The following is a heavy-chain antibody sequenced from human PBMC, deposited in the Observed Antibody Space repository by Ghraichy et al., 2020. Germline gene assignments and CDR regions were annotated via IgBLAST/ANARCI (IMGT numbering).Heavy chain of an antibody. CDR3: ARAVGYCSGGSCYGAFDI. CDR2: ISAYNGNT. V-gene: IGHV1-18*01. J-gene: IGHJ3*02. CDR1: GYTFTSYG. D-gene: IGHD2-15*01. Sequence: ASVKVSCKASGYTFTSYGISWVRQAPGQGLEWMGWISAYNGNTNYAQKLQGRVTMTTDTSTSTAYMELRSLRSDDTAVYYCARAVGYCSGGSCYGAFDIWGQGTMVTVSS.